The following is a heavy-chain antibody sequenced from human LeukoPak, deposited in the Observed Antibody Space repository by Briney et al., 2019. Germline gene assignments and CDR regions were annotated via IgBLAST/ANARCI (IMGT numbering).Heavy chain of an antibody. CDR2: IIPILGIA. V-gene: IGHV1-69*04. D-gene: IGHD4-23*01. CDR1: GGTFSSYA. CDR3: ARPYSDYGGNSGL. Sequence: ASVKVSCKASGGTFSSYAISWVRQAPGQGLEWMGRIIPILGIANYAQKFQGRVTITADKSTSTAYMELSSLRSEDTAVYYCARPYSDYGGNSGLWGQGTLVTVSS. J-gene: IGHJ4*02.